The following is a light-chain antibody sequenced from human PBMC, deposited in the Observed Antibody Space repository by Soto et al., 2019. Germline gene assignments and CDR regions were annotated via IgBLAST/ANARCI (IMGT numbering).Light chain of an antibody. Sequence: QSVLTQPASVSGSPGQSITISCTGTSSDVGSYNLVSWYQRHPGKAPKLMIYEGSKRPSGVSNRFSASKSGNTASLTISGLQAEDEADYYCCSYGGSSAFVVFGGGTQLTVL. J-gene: IGLJ2*01. V-gene: IGLV2-23*03. CDR3: CSYGGSSAFVV. CDR2: EGS. CDR1: SSDVGSYNL.